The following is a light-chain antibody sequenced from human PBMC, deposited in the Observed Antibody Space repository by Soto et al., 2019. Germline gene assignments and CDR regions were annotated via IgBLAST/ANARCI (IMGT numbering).Light chain of an antibody. CDR3: QQYNWPPTWT. J-gene: IGKJ1*01. CDR2: GAS. CDR1: QSVSSN. Sequence: EIVMTQSPATLSVSPGERATFSCGAGQSVSSNLAWYQQKPGQAPRLLIYGASIRATGIPARFSGSGSATEFTLTISSLQPQDFAVYYCQQYNWPPTWTFGHGTKVDIK. V-gene: IGKV3-15*01.